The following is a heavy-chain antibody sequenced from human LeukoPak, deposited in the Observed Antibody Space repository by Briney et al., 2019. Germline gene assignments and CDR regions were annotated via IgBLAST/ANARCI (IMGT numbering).Heavy chain of an antibody. J-gene: IGHJ3*02. V-gene: IGHV3-20*01. CDR3: ARDQLAYCGGDCYPGTNAFDI. CDR1: GFTFDDYG. Sequence: GGSLRLSCAASGFTFDDYGMSWVRQAPGKGLEWVSGINCNGGSTGYADSVKGRFTISRDNAKNSLYLQMNSLRAEDTALYHCARDQLAYCGGDCYPGTNAFDIWGQGTMVTVSS. D-gene: IGHD2-21*02. CDR2: INCNGGST.